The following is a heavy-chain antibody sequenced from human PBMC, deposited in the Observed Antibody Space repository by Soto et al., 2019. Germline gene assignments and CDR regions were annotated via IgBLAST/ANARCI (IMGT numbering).Heavy chain of an antibody. D-gene: IGHD6-19*01. Sequence: GGSLRLSCAASGFTFSTYAISWVRQAPGKGLEWVSSISGSGDSTYYIDSVKGRFTISRDNSKNTMYLQMDSLRADDTAVYYCAKEPSSAWPTGHWGRGTLVTVSS. J-gene: IGHJ4*02. CDR2: ISGSGDST. CDR1: GFTFSTYA. V-gene: IGHV3-23*01. CDR3: AKEPSSAWPTGH.